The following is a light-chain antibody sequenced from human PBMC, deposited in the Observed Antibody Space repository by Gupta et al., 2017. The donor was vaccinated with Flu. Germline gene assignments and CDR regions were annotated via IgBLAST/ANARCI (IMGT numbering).Light chain of an antibody. J-gene: IGLJ1*01. V-gene: IGLV2-23*01. Sequence: QSALTQPASVSGSPGQSIHISCTGTSSDVGSYNLVSWYQQHPGKVPKLMIYEGSQRPSGVSNRFSGSKSGTTASLTISGLQAEDEADYYCCSYAGNSTSYVFGTGTKVTVL. CDR3: CSYAGNSTSYV. CDR2: EGS. CDR1: SSDVGSYNL.